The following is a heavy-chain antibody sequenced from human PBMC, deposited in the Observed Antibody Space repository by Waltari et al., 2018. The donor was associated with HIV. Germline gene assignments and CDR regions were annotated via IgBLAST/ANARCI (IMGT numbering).Heavy chain of an antibody. CDR1: GFTFDDYA. J-gene: IGHJ1*01. Sequence: EVQLVESGGGLVQPGRSLRLSCAASGFTFDDYAMHCVRQAPGKGLEWVSGVNWNSDSIGYADSVKGRFTISRDNAKNSLYLQMNSLRLEDTAFYYCAKDGRDGVYVEHWGQGTLVTVSS. D-gene: IGHD2-8*01. CDR3: AKDGRDGVYVEH. V-gene: IGHV3-9*01. CDR2: VNWNSDSI.